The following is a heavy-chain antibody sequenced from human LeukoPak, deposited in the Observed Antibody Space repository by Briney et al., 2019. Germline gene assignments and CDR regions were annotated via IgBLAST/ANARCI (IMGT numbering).Heavy chain of an antibody. CDR1: GRTFVSYG. Sequence: ASVKVSCKASGRTFVSYGISWVRQAPRQGLEWMGWISGYNGKINYAQKFQGRVTMTTDTSTSTAYLELRSLTSEDTAVYYCARRFCSSVSCYDDDAFDVWGQGTLVTVSS. CDR3: ARRFCSSVSCYDDDAFDV. CDR2: ISGYNGKI. V-gene: IGHV1-18*01. J-gene: IGHJ3*01. D-gene: IGHD2-2*01.